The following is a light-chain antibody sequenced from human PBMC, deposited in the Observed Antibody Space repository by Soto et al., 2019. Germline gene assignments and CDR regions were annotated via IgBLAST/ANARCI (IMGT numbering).Light chain of an antibody. CDR3: QKYDGVPQ. V-gene: IGKV1-33*01. CDR2: DAS. Sequence: DIPMTQSPSSLSASVGDTVTITCQASQDITNHLNWYQHKPGKAPNLLIYDASHLETGVPSRFTGSGSGTYFNLTISSLQSEDIATYYCQKYDGVPQFGPGTRVDF. J-gene: IGKJ3*01. CDR1: QDITNH.